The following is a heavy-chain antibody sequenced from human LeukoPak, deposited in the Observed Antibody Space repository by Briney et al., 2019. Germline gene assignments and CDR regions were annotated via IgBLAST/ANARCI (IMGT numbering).Heavy chain of an antibody. CDR1: GFTFSSYA. Sequence: PGGSLRLSCAASGFTFSSYAMSWVRQAPGKGLKWVSTINDNGAGTYYADSVKGRFTISRDNAKDSLYLQMNSLRAEDTAVYYCARDRSEDSGYRSYFDYWGQGTLVTVSS. V-gene: IGHV3-23*01. CDR3: ARDRSEDSGYRSYFDY. CDR2: INDNGAGT. J-gene: IGHJ4*02. D-gene: IGHD5-12*01.